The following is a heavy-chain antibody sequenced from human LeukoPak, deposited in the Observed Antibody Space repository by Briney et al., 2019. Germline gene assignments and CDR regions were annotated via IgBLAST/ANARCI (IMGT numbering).Heavy chain of an antibody. CDR3: VRGGVRSPSNCDGDCHFEAF. Sequence: GASVKVSCKASGYIFTDYHFHWVRQAPGQGLEWVGWLNPDTKATNYAQKFQGRVTITRDTSITTAYMEMSRLTSDDTAVYYCVRGGVRSPSNCDGDCHFEAFWGQGTLVIVSS. J-gene: IGHJ4*02. CDR1: GYIFTDYH. V-gene: IGHV1-2*02. D-gene: IGHD2-21*02. CDR2: LNPDTKAT.